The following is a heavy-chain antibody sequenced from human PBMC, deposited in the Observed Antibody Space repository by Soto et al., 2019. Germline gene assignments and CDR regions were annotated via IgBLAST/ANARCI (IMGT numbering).Heavy chain of an antibody. V-gene: IGHV4-59*12. Sequence: EKGLKWIGYFHYSGSTNYNPSLKSRVTISVDTSKKQFSLNLSSVTAADTAVYYCAKETTFYYDSTGLRTDHAFDIWGQGIMITVTS. J-gene: IGHJ3*02. CDR3: AKETTFYYDSTGLRTDHAFDI. CDR2: FHYSGST. D-gene: IGHD3-22*01.